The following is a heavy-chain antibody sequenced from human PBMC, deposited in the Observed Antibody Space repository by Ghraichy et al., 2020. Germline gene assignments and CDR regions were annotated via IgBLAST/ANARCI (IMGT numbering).Heavy chain of an antibody. J-gene: IGHJ4*02. CDR1: GFTFSSYG. V-gene: IGHV3-30*18. D-gene: IGHD1-26*01. CDR2: ISYDGSNK. CDR3: AKDLVGATPVGY. Sequence: GGSLRLSCAASGFTFSSYGMHWVRQAPGKGLEWVAVISYDGSNKYYADSVKGRFTISRDNSKNTLYLQMNSLRAEDTAVYYCAKDLVGATPVGYWGQGTLVTVSS.